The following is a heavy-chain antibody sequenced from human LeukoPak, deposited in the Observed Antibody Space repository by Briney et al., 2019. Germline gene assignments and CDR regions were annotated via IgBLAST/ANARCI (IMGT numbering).Heavy chain of an antibody. V-gene: IGHV1-24*01. J-gene: IGHJ4*02. Sequence: ASVKVSCKVSGYTLTELSMHRVRQAPGKGLEWMGGFDPEGGETIYAQKFQGRVTMTEDTSTDTAYMELSSLRSEDTAVYYCATRPLDYDILTGWTYWGQGTLVTVSS. D-gene: IGHD3-9*01. CDR1: GYTLTELS. CDR2: FDPEGGET. CDR3: ATRPLDYDILTGWTY.